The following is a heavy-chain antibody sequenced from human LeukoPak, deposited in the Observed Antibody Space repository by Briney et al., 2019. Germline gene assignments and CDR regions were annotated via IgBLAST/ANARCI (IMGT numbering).Heavy chain of an antibody. V-gene: IGHV3-20*01. CDR2: INWDGGST. D-gene: IGHD6-25*01. CDR1: GFTFDDYG. Sequence: GGSLRLSCAASGFTFDDYGMSWVRQAQGKGLEWVAGINWDGGSTGYADSVKGRFTISRDNAKNSLYLQMNSLRAEDTALYHCARLYSSGGMHYYYYMDVWGKGTTVTVSS. CDR3: ARLYSSGGMHYYYYMDV. J-gene: IGHJ6*03.